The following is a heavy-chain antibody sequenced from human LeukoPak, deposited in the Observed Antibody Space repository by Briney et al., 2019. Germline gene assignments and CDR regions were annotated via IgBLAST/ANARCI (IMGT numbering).Heavy chain of an antibody. Sequence: GGSLRLSCAASGFTFSSYAMSWVRQAPGKRLEWVSAISGSGDSTYYTDSVKGRFTISRDNSKNTLFLQMNSLRAEDTAVYYCARVEYSSSPHFDYWGQGTLVTVSS. CDR2: ISGSGDST. CDR3: ARVEYSSSPHFDY. D-gene: IGHD6-6*01. J-gene: IGHJ4*02. CDR1: GFTFSSYA. V-gene: IGHV3-23*01.